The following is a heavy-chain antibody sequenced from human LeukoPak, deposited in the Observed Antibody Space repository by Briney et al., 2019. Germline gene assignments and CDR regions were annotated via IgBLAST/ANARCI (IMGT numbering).Heavy chain of an antibody. CDR3: ARGSSVGKQLPNDY. J-gene: IGHJ4*02. CDR2: LSSYGGST. Sequence: PGGSLRLSCAASGFTFSSYAMHWVRQAPGKGLEYVSALSSYGGSTYYANSVKGRFTISRDNSKNTLYLQMGSLRAEDMAVYYCARGSSVGKQLPNDYWGQGTLVTVSS. CDR1: GFTFSSYA. V-gene: IGHV3-64*01. D-gene: IGHD6-13*01.